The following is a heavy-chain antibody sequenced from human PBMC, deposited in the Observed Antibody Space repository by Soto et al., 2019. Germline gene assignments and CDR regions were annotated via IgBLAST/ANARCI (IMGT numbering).Heavy chain of an antibody. Sequence: GGSLRLSCAASGFTFSSYAMSRVRQTPGRGLEWVSTISGTGGSTYYPDSVKGRFTISRDNSKNTVYLQMGSLRAEDMAVYYCARAYLPIRYFDYWGQGTLVTVSS. CDR1: GFTFSSYA. CDR2: ISGTGGST. V-gene: IGHV3-23*01. CDR3: ARAYLPIRYFDY. D-gene: IGHD3-9*01. J-gene: IGHJ4*02.